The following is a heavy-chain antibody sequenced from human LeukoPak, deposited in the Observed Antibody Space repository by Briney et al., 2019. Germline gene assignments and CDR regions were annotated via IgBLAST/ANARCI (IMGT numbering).Heavy chain of an antibody. J-gene: IGHJ5*02. Sequence: SETLSLTCTVSGGSTSSSSYYWGWIRQPPGKGLEWIGNIYYSGSTYYNPSLKSRVTIFVDTSKNQFSLKLSSVTAADTAVYYCARQIGLTGTTARNWFDPWGQGTLVTVSS. CDR1: GGSTSSSSYY. V-gene: IGHV4-39*01. CDR3: ARQIGLTGTTARNWFDP. CDR2: IYYSGST. D-gene: IGHD1-7*01.